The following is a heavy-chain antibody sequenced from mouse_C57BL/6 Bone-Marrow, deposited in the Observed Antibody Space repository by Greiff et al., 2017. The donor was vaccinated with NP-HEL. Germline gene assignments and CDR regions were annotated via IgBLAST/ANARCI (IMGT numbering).Heavy chain of an antibody. J-gene: IGHJ1*03. V-gene: IGHV1-85*01. Sequence: QVQLQQSGPELVKPGASVKLSCKASGYTFTSYDINWVKQRPGQGLEWIGWIYPRDGSTKYNEKFKGKATSTVDTSSSTAYMELHSLTSEDSAVYFCARGSDYYGSSHWYFDVWGKGTTVTVSS. D-gene: IGHD1-1*01. CDR2: IYPRDGST. CDR1: GYTFTSYD. CDR3: ARGSDYYGSSHWYFDV.